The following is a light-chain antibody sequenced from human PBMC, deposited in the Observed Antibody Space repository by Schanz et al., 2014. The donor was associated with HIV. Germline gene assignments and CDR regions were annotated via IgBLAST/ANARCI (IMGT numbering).Light chain of an antibody. CDR1: SSDVGGYNY. Sequence: QSALTQPPSASGSPGQSVTISCTGTSSDVGGYNYVSWYQQHPGKAPKLLIYEVSQRPSGVPDRFSGSKSGNTASLTVSGLQAEDEADYYCSSYTSSNTWVFGGGTKLT. CDR2: EVS. J-gene: IGLJ3*02. CDR3: SSYTSSNTWV. V-gene: IGLV2-8*01.